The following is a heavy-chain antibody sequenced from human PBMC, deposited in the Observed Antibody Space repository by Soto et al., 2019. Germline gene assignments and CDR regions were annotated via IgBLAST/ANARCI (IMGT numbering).Heavy chain of an antibody. V-gene: IGHV4-34*01. CDR2: INHSGST. CDR1: GGSFSGYY. J-gene: IGHJ6*02. Sequence: QVQLQQWGAGLLKPSETLSLTCVVYGGSFSGYYWSWIRQPPGKGLEWIGEINHSGSTNYNPSLKSRVTISVDTSKNQFSLKLSSVTAADTAVYYCARNGSYYDFWSGYYFGGGMDVWGQGTTVTVSS. D-gene: IGHD3-3*01. CDR3: ARNGSYYDFWSGYYFGGGMDV.